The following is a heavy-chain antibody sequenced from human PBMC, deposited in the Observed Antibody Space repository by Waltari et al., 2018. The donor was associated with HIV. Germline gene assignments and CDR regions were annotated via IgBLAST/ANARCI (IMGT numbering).Heavy chain of an antibody. V-gene: IGHV3-30-3*02. J-gene: IGHJ4*02. CDR2: ISFDGRQQ. CDR1: GFSFGSYA. D-gene: IGHD6-19*01. CDR3: AKIARAVEFLFAYVDS. Sequence: QVQLVESGGGVVQPGRSLRLSCTASGFSFGSYAMHWVRQTPGKALGWVELISFDGRQQYYSDSVRGRFTIARDNSRNTLYLQMNSLRTEDTAVYSCAKIARAVEFLFAYVDSWGQGTLVTVSS.